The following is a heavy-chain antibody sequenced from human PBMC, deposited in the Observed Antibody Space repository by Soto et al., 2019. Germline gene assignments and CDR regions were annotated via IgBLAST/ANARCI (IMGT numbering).Heavy chain of an antibody. CDR1: GFTFSTYG. CDR3: ARGRGDCENWNFDL. CDR2: TSGSGRRT. J-gene: IGHJ2*01. D-gene: IGHD2-21*02. Sequence: EVQRVETGDALVQPGGSVRVYCEGSGFTFSTYGMHWVRQAPGKGLEFVSSTSGSGRRTSYADSVKGRFIISRDNSKNTLYLQMGSLRIEDTGVYYCARGRGDCENWNFDLWGRGSLVTVSS. V-gene: IGHV3-64*02.